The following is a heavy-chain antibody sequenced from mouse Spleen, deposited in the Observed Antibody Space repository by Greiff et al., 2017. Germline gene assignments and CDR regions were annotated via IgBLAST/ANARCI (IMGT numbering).Heavy chain of an antibody. V-gene: IGHV5-6*01. CDR1: GFTFSSYG. CDR3: ARHERGYYGAMDY. J-gene: IGHJ4*01. Sequence: EVKLVESGGDLVKPGGSLKLSCAASGFTFSSYGMSWVRQTPDKRLEWVATISSGGSYTYYPDSVKGRFTISRDNAKNTLYLQMSSLKSEDTAMYYCARHERGYYGAMDYWGQGTSVTVSS. D-gene: IGHD1-2*01. CDR2: ISSGGSYT.